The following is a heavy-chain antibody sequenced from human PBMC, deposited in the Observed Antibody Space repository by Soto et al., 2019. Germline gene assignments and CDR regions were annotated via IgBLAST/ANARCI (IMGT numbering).Heavy chain of an antibody. CDR3: ARGKRMNYYGMDV. V-gene: IGHV4-34*01. Sequence: QVQLQQWGAGLLKPSETLSLTCAVYGGSFSGYYWSWIRQPPGKGLEWIGETNHSGSTNYNPSLKSRVTISVDTSKNQFSLKLSSVTAADTAVYYCARGKRMNYYGMDVWGQGTTVTVSS. J-gene: IGHJ6*02. CDR2: TNHSGST. D-gene: IGHD2-15*01. CDR1: GGSFSGYY.